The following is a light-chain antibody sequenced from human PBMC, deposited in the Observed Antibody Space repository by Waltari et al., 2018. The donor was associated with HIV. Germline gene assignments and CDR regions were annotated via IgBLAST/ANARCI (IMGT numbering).Light chain of an antibody. CDR3: ASFTGDKTLL. V-gene: IGLV2-14*03. J-gene: IGLJ3*02. CDR2: DVD. CDR1: ASDFGLSNF. Sequence: SAVTQPASVSGLPGPSITISCSGDASDFGLSNFFSWYQQPPGKLPRLILYDVDSRASGISARFSGSKSGHTASLHISGLRAEDEADYYCASFTGDKTLLFGGGTKVTVL.